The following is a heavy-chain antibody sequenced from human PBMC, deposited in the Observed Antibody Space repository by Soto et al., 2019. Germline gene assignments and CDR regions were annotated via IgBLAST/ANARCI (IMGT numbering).Heavy chain of an antibody. V-gene: IGHV4-4*02. D-gene: IGHD6-13*01. Sequence: SVTLSLTCTVSGDSISSSKCWSWVRQPPGKGLEWIGEIYHSGSTNYNPSLKSRVIISVDKSKNQFSLKLSSVTDADTAVYYCARGERQQQRDYWGQGTLVT. J-gene: IGHJ4*02. CDR2: IYHSGST. CDR1: GDSISSSKC. CDR3: ARGERQQQRDY.